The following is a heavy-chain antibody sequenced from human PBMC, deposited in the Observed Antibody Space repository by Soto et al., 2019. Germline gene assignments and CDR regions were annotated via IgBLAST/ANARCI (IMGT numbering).Heavy chain of an antibody. Sequence: PSETLSLTCTVSGGSVSSDTHYWSWIRQPPGKRLEWLGFIYSSGSTNCNPSLMSRVTMSVDTSKNQFSLKLRSGIVAATAVYHCASFVRSCSGTTCYTRADVWGQRTTVTFCS. CDR3: ASFVRSCSGTTCYTRADV. J-gene: IGHJ6*02. CDR1: GGSVSSDTHY. V-gene: IGHV4-61*01. D-gene: IGHD2-2*02. CDR2: IYSSGST.